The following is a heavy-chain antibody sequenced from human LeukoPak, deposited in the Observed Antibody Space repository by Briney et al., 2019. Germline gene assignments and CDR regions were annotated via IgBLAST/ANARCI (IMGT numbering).Heavy chain of an antibody. CDR1: GFTFSSYS. D-gene: IGHD1-26*01. Sequence: GGSLRLSCAASGFTFSSYSMNWVRQAPGKGLEWVSSISSSISYIYYADSVKGRFTISRDNAKNSLYLQMNSLRAEDTAVYYCARVNRVGATVGDLLHWGQGTLVTVSS. V-gene: IGHV3-21*01. CDR3: ARVNRVGATVGDLLH. J-gene: IGHJ4*02. CDR2: ISSSISYI.